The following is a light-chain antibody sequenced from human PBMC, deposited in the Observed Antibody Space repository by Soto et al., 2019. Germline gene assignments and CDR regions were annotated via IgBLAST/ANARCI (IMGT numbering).Light chain of an antibody. V-gene: IGLV1-51*01. CDR3: GSWDSSLSAYV. J-gene: IGLJ1*01. Sequence: QSVLTHPPSVSAAPGQRFTISCSGSSSNIGGNSVSWYQQLPGTAPKLLIYDDDKRPSGIPDRFSGSKSGTSATLGITGFQTGDEADYYCGSWDSSLSAYVFGTGTKAPS. CDR2: DDD. CDR1: SSNIGGNS.